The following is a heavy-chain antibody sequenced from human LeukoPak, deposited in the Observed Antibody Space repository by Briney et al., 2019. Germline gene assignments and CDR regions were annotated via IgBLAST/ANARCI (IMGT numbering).Heavy chain of an antibody. CDR1: GYSFTNYW. J-gene: IGHJ4*02. CDR3: ARSGRTGSNDY. CDR2: IYPDDSDT. V-gene: IGHV5-51*01. Sequence: GESLKISCKGSGYSFTNYWIGWVRQMPGKGLEWMGIIYPDDSDTRYSPSFQGQVTISADKSTSTAYLQWSSPKASDTAMYYCARSGRTGSNDYWGQGTLVTVSS. D-gene: IGHD1-14*01.